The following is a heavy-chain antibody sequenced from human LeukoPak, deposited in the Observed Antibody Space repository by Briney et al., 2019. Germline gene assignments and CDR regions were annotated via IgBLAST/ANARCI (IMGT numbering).Heavy chain of an antibody. J-gene: IGHJ4*02. CDR1: GLTFSTYG. CDR2: ISGSNSYI. D-gene: IGHD1-1*01. Sequence: PGRSLRLSCAASGLTFSTYGMHWVRQAPGKGLEWVSSISGSNSYIFYADSVKGRFTVSRDNAKDSLYLQMNSLRAEDTAVYYCARALTTLTYEGYWGQGTLVTVSS. CDR3: ARALTTLTYEGY. V-gene: IGHV3-21*01.